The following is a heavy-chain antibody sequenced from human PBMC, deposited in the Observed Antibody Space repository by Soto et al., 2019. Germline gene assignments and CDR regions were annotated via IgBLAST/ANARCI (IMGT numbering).Heavy chain of an antibody. CDR1: GFTFDDYT. V-gene: IGHV3-43*01. CDR2: INWDGSNT. Sequence: HPGGSLRLSCAASGFTFDDYTMHWVRQPPGKGLEWVSLINWDGSNTYYADSVKGRFTISRDNSKNSLYLQMNSLRTEDSAFYYCAKGSRELVRGRLYYGLDVWGLGTTVTVSS. J-gene: IGHJ6*02. CDR3: AKGSRELVRGRLYYGLDV. D-gene: IGHD6-6*01.